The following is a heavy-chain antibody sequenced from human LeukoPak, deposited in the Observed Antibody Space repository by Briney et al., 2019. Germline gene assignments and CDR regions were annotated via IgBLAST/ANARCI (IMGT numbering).Heavy chain of an antibody. V-gene: IGHV4-4*02. Sequence: SETLSLTCAGSGVSITDNWWSWVRQPPGKGLEWIGEILHTGPTNFNPSLKSRVTISMDKSKNQLSLRLNCVTAADTAIYYCVRGGTYYLPYWGQGILVTVSS. J-gene: IGHJ4*02. D-gene: IGHD1-26*01. CDR3: VRGGTYYLPY. CDR1: GVSITDNW. CDR2: ILHTGPT.